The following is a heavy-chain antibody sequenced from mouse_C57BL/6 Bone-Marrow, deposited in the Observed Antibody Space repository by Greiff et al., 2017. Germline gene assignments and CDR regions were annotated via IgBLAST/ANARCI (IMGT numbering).Heavy chain of an antibody. V-gene: IGHV5-12*01. Sequence: EVKVVESGGGLVQPGGSLKLSCAASGFTFSDYYMYWVRQTPEKRLEWVAYISNGGGSTYYPDTVKGRFTISRDNAKNTLYLQMRRLKSEDTAMYYCARPCYDGPCWYFDVWGTGTTVTVSS. CDR3: ARPCYDGPCWYFDV. CDR2: ISNGGGST. J-gene: IGHJ1*03. CDR1: GFTFSDYY. D-gene: IGHD2-12*01.